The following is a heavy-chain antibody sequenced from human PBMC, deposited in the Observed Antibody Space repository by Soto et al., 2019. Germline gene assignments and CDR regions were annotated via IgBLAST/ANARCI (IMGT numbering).Heavy chain of an antibody. CDR3: AKIQTQYCSGGSCYVDY. J-gene: IGHJ4*02. V-gene: IGHV3-23*01. Sequence: EVQLLESGGGLVQPGGSLRLSCAASGFTFSSYAMSWVRQAPGKGLEWVSAISGSGGSTYYADSVKGRFTISRDNSKNTLYLQMNSLRAEDTAVYYCAKIQTQYCSGGSCYVDYWGQGTLVTVSS. D-gene: IGHD2-15*01. CDR2: ISGSGGST. CDR1: GFTFSSYA.